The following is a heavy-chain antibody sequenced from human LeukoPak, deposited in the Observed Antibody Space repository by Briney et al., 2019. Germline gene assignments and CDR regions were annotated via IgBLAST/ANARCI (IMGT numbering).Heavy chain of an antibody. CDR3: ARGRGYSSGWYLDY. CDR2: IIPIFGTA. D-gene: IGHD6-19*01. CDR1: GGTFSSYA. J-gene: IGHJ4*02. Sequence: SVKVSCKASGGTFSSYAINWVRQAPGQALEWMGGIIPIFGTANYAQKFQGRVTITTDESTSTAYMELSSLRSEDTAVYYCARGRGYSSGWYLDYWGQGTLVTVSS. V-gene: IGHV1-69*05.